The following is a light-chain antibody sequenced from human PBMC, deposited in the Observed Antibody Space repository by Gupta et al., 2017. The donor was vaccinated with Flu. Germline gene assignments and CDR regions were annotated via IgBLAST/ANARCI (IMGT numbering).Light chain of an antibody. Sequence: EIVLTQSPGTLSLSPGERATLSFRASQTISNNYLAWYQQKPGQAPRLLLYGASSRATGIPDRFSGSGSGTDFTLTITRLEPEDFAVYYCQQYGTSALYTFGQGTKLDI. CDR3: QQYGTSALYT. V-gene: IGKV3-20*01. J-gene: IGKJ2*01. CDR2: GAS. CDR1: QTISNNY.